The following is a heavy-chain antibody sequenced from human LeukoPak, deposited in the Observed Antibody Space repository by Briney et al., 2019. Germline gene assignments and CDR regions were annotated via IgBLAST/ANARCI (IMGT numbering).Heavy chain of an antibody. J-gene: IGHJ6*02. CDR1: GFTFSKSW. V-gene: IGHV3-7*01. Sequence: SGGSLRLSCAASGFTFSKSWMSWVRQAPGKGLGWVANMNEDGSERDYVDSVKGRFTISRDNARKSLYLQMSSLRAEDTAVYYCATYTHWVAGDVWGQGTTVTVSS. CDR2: MNEDGSER. D-gene: IGHD3-16*01. CDR3: ATYTHWVAGDV.